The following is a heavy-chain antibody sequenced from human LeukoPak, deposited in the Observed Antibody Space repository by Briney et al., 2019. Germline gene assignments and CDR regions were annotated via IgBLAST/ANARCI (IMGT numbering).Heavy chain of an antibody. CDR2: ISSSGDKI. Sequence: GGCLRLSCAASGLTFSRDAMNWVRQAPGMGLEWISYISSSGDKIYYVESVKGRFTVSRDNAENSLYLQMNSLRVEDTAVYYCARDDYDSSGSYWGQGTLVTVSS. D-gene: IGHD3-22*01. CDR3: ARDDYDSSGSY. J-gene: IGHJ4*02. V-gene: IGHV3-48*03. CDR1: GLTFSRDA.